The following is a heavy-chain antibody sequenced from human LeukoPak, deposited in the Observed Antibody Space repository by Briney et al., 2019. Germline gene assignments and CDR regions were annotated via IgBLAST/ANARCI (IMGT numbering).Heavy chain of an antibody. Sequence: GGSLRLSCAASGFTFSSLVMSWVRQTPGKGLEWVATLSGSDGTTHYADSVQGRFTISRDNSKNTLYLEMSSLRVGDTAVYYCAKDVRVGVTPFFDYWGQGTPVTVSS. CDR1: GFTFSSLV. D-gene: IGHD1-26*01. CDR3: AKDVRVGVTPFFDY. J-gene: IGHJ4*02. CDR2: LSGSDGTT. V-gene: IGHV3-23*01.